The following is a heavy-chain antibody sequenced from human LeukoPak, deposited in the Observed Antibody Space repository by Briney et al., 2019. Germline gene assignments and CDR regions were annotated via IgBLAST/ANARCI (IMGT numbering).Heavy chain of an antibody. CDR2: IYYTGST. Sequence: PSETLSLTCAVSGGSISGGKDFWGWIRQSPGKGLEWIGSIYYTGSTYYNPSLKSRVTISVDTSKSEFSLIVHSVTAADTAMYYCARRGITYSTSFFDSWGQGTLVTVAS. V-gene: IGHV4-39*01. J-gene: IGHJ4*02. CDR1: GGSISGGKDF. CDR3: ARRGITYSTSFFDS. D-gene: IGHD6-13*01.